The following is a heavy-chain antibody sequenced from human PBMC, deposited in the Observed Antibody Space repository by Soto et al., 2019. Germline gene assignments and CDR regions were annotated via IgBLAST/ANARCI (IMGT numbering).Heavy chain of an antibody. CDR1: GFTFDDYA. D-gene: IGHD4-17*01. V-gene: IGHV3-9*01. CDR2: ITWDSAGL. J-gene: IGHJ4*02. Sequence: EVQLVESGGGLVQPGRSLRLSCVASGFTFDDYAMHWVRQAPGKGLEWVSGITWDSAGLGYADSVKGRFTISRDSAKNSVYLQLNSLRTEDTALYYCAKGIRTGGRWGKGLDSWGKGTPVTVSS. CDR3: AKGIRTGGRWGKGLDS.